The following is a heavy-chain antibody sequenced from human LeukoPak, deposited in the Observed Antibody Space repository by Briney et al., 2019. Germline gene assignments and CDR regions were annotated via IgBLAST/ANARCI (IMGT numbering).Heavy chain of an antibody. Sequence: SETPSLTCNVSGDSVTSDNFYWAWIRQPPGKGPEWIGTVYRSGSAYHNPSLKSRLTIPIDTSKNQFSLKLSSVTAADTAVYYCARGRLEAMVTYYYYHYYMDVWGKGTTVTVSS. CDR2: VYRSGSA. D-gene: IGHD5-18*01. J-gene: IGHJ6*03. CDR1: GDSVTSDNFY. CDR3: ARGRLEAMVTYYYYHYYMDV. V-gene: IGHV4-39*07.